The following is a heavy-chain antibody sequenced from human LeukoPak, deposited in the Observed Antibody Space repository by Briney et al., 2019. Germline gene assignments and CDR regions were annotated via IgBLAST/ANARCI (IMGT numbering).Heavy chain of an antibody. CDR3: ARPHAGSARGYFDY. CDR2: IYYSGST. Sequence: SETMSLTCTVSGGSISSSSYYWGWLRQPPGKGLEWIGSIYYSGSTYYNPSLKSRVTISVDTSKNQFSLKLSSVTAADTAMHYCARPHAGSARGYFDYWGQGTLVTVSS. V-gene: IGHV4-39*01. D-gene: IGHD1-26*01. CDR1: GGSISSSSYY. J-gene: IGHJ4*02.